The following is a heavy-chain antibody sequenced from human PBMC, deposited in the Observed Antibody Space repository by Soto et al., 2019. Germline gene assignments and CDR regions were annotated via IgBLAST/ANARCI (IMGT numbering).Heavy chain of an antibody. CDR2: ISFDGNII. CDR1: EFMFSSYA. D-gene: IGHD3-9*01. CDR3: ARTFETITYHFDY. Sequence: GGSLRLSCAASEFMFSSYAMHWIRQAPGEGLEWVAVISFDGNIIQYADSVKGRFIISRDNSKNTLYLQMNGLRGEDTAVYYCARTFETITYHFDYWGQGTLVTVSS. V-gene: IGHV3-30-3*01. J-gene: IGHJ4*02.